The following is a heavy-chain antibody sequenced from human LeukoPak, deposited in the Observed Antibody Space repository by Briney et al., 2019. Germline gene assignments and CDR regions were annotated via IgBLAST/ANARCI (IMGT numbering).Heavy chain of an antibody. CDR1: SASFGPYY. J-gene: IGHJ4*02. Sequence: SETLSLTCDVYSASFGPYYWSCLRQSPGKGLEYIGEVNYRGDGNYNPSLNSRASISIDTSKKQFSLRLTSVTAADTAMYYCARETSLHIFDSWGQGTLVTVSS. CDR2: VNYRGDG. V-gene: IGHV4-34*01. D-gene: IGHD2-21*01. CDR3: ARETSLHIFDS.